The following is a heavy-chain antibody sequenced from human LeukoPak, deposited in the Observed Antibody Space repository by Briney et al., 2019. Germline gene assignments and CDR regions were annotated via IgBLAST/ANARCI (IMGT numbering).Heavy chain of an antibody. CDR1: GGSISSYY. CDR2: IYYSGST. CDR3: ARVVSFLYDYVWGSYFDYYYYYMDV. D-gene: IGHD3-16*01. V-gene: IGHV4-59*01. J-gene: IGHJ6*03. Sequence: SETLSLTCTVSGGSISSYYWSWIRQPPGKGLEWIGYIYYSGSTNYNPSLKSRVTISVDTSKNQFSLKLSSVTAADTAVYYCARVVSFLYDYVWGSYFDYYYYYMDVWGKGTTVTVSS.